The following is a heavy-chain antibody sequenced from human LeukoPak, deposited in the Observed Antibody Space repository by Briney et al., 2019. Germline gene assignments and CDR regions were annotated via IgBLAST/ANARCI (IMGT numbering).Heavy chain of an antibody. J-gene: IGHJ4*02. V-gene: IGHV3-21*01. D-gene: IGHD3-22*01. CDR1: GFTFSSYS. CDR2: ISSSSSYI. CDR3: ARGRPRAYDSRGYRDDY. Sequence: PGGSLRLSCAASGFTFSSYSMNWVRQAPGKGLEWVSSISSSSSYIYYADSVKGRFTISRDNAKNSLYLQMNSLRAEDTAVYYCARGRPRAYDSRGYRDDYWGQGTLVTVSS.